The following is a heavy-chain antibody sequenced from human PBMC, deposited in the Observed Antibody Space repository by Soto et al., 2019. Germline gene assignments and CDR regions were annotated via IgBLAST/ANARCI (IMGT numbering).Heavy chain of an antibody. D-gene: IGHD3-3*01. CDR1: GGSISSYY. CDR2: IYYSGST. Sequence: SETLSLTCTVSGGSISSYYWSWIRQPPGKGLEWIGYIYYSGSTNYNPSLKSRVTISVDTSKNQFSLKLSSVTAADTAVYYCARVSRSGYLYYFDYWGRGTLVTVSS. V-gene: IGHV4-59*01. CDR3: ARVSRSGYLYYFDY. J-gene: IGHJ4*02.